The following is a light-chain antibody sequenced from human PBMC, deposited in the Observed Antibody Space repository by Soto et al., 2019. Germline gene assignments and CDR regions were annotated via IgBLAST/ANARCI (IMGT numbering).Light chain of an antibody. Sequence: EIVMTQSPATLSVSPGERATLSCRASQSVSSNLAWYQQKPGQAPRLLIYGASTRATGIPARFSGSGSGTEFTLTISSLQSEDFAVYCCQQYNNWPFRSWTGGQGTKVEIK. J-gene: IGKJ1*01. CDR2: GAS. CDR3: QQYNNWPFRSWT. V-gene: IGKV3-15*01. CDR1: QSVSSN.